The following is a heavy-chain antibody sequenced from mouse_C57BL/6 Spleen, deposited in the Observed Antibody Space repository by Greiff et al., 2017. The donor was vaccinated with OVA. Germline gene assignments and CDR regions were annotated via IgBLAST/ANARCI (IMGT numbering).Heavy chain of an antibody. J-gene: IGHJ2*01. V-gene: IGHV1-47*01. CDR3: ARRGDYYGSSPYFDY. CDR2: FHPYNDDT. Sequence: VKLQESGAELVKPGASVKMSCKASGYTFTTYPIEWMKQNHGKSLEWIGNFHPYNDDTKYNEKFKGKATLTVEKSSSTVYLELSRLTSDDSAVYYCARRGDYYGSSPYFDYWGQGTTLTVSS. CDR1: GYTFTTYP. D-gene: IGHD1-1*01.